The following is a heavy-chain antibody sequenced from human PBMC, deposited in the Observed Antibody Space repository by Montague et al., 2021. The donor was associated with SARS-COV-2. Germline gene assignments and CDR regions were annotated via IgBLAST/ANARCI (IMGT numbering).Heavy chain of an antibody. Sequence: SLGLSCAASGFTFSSYAMSWVRQAPGKGLEWVSTFTGGSGGSTYYANSVKGRFTISRDSSKNTLYLQMNNLRAEDTAVYYCAKDRWGVPGPLDPFDYWGQGTLVTVSS. D-gene: IGHD3-10*01. CDR2: FTGGSGGST. J-gene: IGHJ4*02. CDR1: GFTFSSYA. CDR3: AKDRWGVPGPLDPFDY. V-gene: IGHV3-23*01.